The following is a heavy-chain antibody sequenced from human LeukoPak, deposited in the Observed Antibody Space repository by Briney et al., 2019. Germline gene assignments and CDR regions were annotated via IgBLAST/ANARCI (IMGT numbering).Heavy chain of an antibody. V-gene: IGHV3-30*18. CDR3: AKGYNWNDARLDY. Sequence: GGSLRLSCAASGFTFSNYGIHWVRQAPGKGLEWVAVISYDGSNKYYADSVKGRFTISRDNAKNSLYLQMNSLRAEDTALYYCAKGYNWNDARLDYWGQGTLVTVSS. CDR2: ISYDGSNK. D-gene: IGHD1-1*01. CDR1: GFTFSNYG. J-gene: IGHJ4*02.